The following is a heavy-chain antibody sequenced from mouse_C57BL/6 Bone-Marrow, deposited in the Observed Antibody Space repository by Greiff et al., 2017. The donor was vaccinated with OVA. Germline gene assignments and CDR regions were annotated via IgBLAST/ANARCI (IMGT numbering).Heavy chain of an antibody. CDR3: TTVITTVVDY. CDR2: IDPENGDT. CDR1: GFNIKDDY. V-gene: IGHV14-4*01. D-gene: IGHD1-1*01. Sequence: VQLKQSGAELVRPGASVKLSCTASGFNIKDDYMHWVKQRPEQGLEWIGWIDPENGDTEYASKFQGKATITADTASNTAYLQLSSLTSEDTAVYYCTTVITTVVDYWGQGTTLTGSS. J-gene: IGHJ2*01.